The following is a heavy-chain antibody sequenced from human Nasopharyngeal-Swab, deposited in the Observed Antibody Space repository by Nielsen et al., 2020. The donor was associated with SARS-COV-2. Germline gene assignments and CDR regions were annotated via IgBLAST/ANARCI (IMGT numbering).Heavy chain of an antibody. CDR2: INDYADRL. J-gene: IGHJ6*03. Sequence: GESLKISCSASGFTFRDYAMHWVRQAPGTGLESVSTINDYADRLYYSDAVKGRFSISRDNSKNTLFLQLNSLRAEDTAVYYCAKDQDPYYYDNSNYNYDFYMDVWGKGTTVTVSS. CDR3: AKDQDPYYYDNSNYNYDFYMDV. V-gene: IGHV3-64*04. CDR1: GFTFRDYA. D-gene: IGHD3-22*01.